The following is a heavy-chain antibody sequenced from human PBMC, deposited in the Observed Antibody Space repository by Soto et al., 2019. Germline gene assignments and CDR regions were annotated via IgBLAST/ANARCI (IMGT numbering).Heavy chain of an antibody. Sequence: GASVKVSCKASGYTFTSYAMHWVRQAPGQRLEWMGWINAGNGNTKYSQKFQGRVTITRDTSASTAYMELSSLGSEDTAVYYCARELKLGINWFDPWGQGTLVTVSS. CDR2: INAGNGNT. V-gene: IGHV1-3*01. D-gene: IGHD7-27*01. CDR1: GYTFTSYA. CDR3: ARELKLGINWFDP. J-gene: IGHJ5*02.